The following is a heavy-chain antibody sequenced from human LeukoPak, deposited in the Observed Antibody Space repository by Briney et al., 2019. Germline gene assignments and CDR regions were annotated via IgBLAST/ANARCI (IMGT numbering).Heavy chain of an antibody. CDR1: GFTFSSYE. J-gene: IGHJ5*02. D-gene: IGHD6-13*01. CDR3: ARDRIAARWFDP. V-gene: IGHV3-48*03. CDR2: ISSSGSTI. Sequence: GGSLRLSCAASGFTFSSYEMNWVRQAPGKGLEWVSYISSSGSTIYYADSVKGRFTISRDNAKNSLYLQMNGLRAEDTAVYYCARDRIAARWFDPWGQGTLVTVSS.